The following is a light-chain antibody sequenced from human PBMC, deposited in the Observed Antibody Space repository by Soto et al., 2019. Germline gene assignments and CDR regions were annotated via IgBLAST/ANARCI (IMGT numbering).Light chain of an antibody. CDR3: QQSYSAPLT. CDR2: AAS. J-gene: IGKJ4*01. CDR1: QSISTY. V-gene: IGKV1-39*01. Sequence: DIQLTQSPSPLSASVGYRVAITCLASQSISTYLNWYQQKPGKAPKVLIYAASNLQSGVPPRFSGSGSGTDFTLTISSLQPEDFATYYCQQSYSAPLTFGGGTKVDIK.